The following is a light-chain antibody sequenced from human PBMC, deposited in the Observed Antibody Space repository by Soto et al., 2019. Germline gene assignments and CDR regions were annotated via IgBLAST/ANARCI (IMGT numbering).Light chain of an antibody. V-gene: IGLV2-23*01. CDR2: EGS. Sequence: QSALTQPASVSGSPGQSITISCTGTSSDVGSYNLVSWYQQHPGKAPKLMIYEGSKRPSGVSNRFSGSKSGNTASLTISGLLAEDEADYYCCSYAGTSLYVFGTGTKVTVL. J-gene: IGLJ1*01. CDR3: CSYAGTSLYV. CDR1: SSDVGSYNL.